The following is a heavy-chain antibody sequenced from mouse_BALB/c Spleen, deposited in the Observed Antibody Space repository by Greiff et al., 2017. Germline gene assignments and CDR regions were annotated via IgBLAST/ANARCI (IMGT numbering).Heavy chain of an antibody. J-gene: IGHJ2*01. V-gene: IGHV2-9*02. CDR2: IWAGGST. D-gene: IGHD1-1*01. CDR1: GFSLTSYG. Sequence: VNVVESGPGLVAPSQSLSITCTVSGFSLTSYGVHWVRQPPGKGLEWLGVIWAGGSTNYNSALMSRLSISKDNSKSQVFLKMNSLQTDDTAMYYCARDGSRTYYSDYWGQGTTLTVSS. CDR3: ARDGSRTYYSDY.